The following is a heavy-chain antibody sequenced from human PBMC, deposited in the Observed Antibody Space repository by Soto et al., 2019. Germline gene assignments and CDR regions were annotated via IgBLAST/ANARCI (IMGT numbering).Heavy chain of an antibody. CDR2: IIPILGTT. Sequence: ASVKVYCKASGGTFSSYAISWVRQAPGQGLECMGGIIPILGTTNHAQKFQGRVTITADESTSTAYMELSRLRSEDTAVYYCARGGKGGVVAANDAFDIWGQGTMVTVSS. D-gene: IGHD2-15*01. J-gene: IGHJ3*02. V-gene: IGHV1-69*13. CDR3: ARGGKGGVVAANDAFDI. CDR1: GGTFSSYA.